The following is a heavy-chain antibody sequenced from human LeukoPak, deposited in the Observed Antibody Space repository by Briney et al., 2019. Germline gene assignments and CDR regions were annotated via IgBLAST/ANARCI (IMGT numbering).Heavy chain of an antibody. CDR1: GGSISSYY. CDR2: IYYSGST. V-gene: IGHV4-59*12. CDR3: ARERRLRDGSGGVY. J-gene: IGHJ4*02. D-gene: IGHD3-10*01. Sequence: SETLSLTCTVSGGSISSYYWSWIRQPPGKGLEWIGYIYYSGSTNYNPSLKSRVTITVDTSKNQFSLKLSSVTAADTAVYYCARERRLRDGSGGVYWGQGTLVTVSS.